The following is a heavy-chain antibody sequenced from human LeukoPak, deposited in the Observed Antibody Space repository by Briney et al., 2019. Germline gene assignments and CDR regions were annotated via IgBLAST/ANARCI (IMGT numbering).Heavy chain of an antibody. J-gene: IGHJ4*02. Sequence: GGSLRLSCSASGFTFSRYAMHWVRQAPGKGLEFVSGISANGIGTHYANSVKGRFTISRDNSKNTLYLQMGSLRAEDMAVYYCARDPYCSVGSCYSDYWGQGTLVTVSS. V-gene: IGHV3-64*01. CDR1: GFTFSRYA. D-gene: IGHD2-15*01. CDR3: ARDPYCSVGSCYSDY. CDR2: ISANGIGT.